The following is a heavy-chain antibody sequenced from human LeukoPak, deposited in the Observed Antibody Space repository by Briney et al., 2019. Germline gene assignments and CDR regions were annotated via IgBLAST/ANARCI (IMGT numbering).Heavy chain of an antibody. D-gene: IGHD3-9*01. CDR1: GFTFSSYA. CDR2: ISGSGGST. CDR3: ARAARYFDWSPQYYYYYMDV. V-gene: IGHV3-23*01. Sequence: GGSLRLSCAASGFTFSSYAMSWGRQAPGKGLEWVSAISGSGGSTDYADSVKGRFTISRDNAKNTLYLQMNSLRAEDTAVYYCARAARYFDWSPQYYYYYMDVWGKGTTVPVSS. J-gene: IGHJ6*03.